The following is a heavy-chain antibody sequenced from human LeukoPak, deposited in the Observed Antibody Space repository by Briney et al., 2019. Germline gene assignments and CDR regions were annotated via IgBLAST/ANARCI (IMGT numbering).Heavy chain of an antibody. CDR3: ARDDSLNTMVRGEGWFDP. Sequence: GGSLRLPCAASGFTFSSYWMSWVRQAPGKGLEWVATIRQDGSQKYYVDSVKGRFTISRDNAKNSLYLQMNSLRAEDTAVYYCARDDSLNTMVRGEGWFDPWGQGTLVTVSS. V-gene: IGHV3-7*01. CDR1: GFTFSSYW. CDR2: IRQDGSQK. D-gene: IGHD3-10*01. J-gene: IGHJ5*02.